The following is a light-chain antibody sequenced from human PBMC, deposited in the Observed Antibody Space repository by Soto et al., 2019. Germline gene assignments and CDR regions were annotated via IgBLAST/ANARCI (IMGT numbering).Light chain of an antibody. Sequence: EIVLRQSPGILSLSPGERATLLCRASQSVTRSDLAWYQQKPEQATRLLIHGATSRATGVPDRFSGSGSGTDFTLTIRRLEPEDFAEYYCQHNGSPPPYTFGQGTKLEIK. V-gene: IGKV3-20*01. CDR1: QSVTRSD. CDR2: GAT. J-gene: IGKJ2*01. CDR3: QHNGSPPPYT.